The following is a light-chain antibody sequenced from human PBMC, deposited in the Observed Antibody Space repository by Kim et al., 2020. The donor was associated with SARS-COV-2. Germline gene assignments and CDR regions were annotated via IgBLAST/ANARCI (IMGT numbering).Light chain of an antibody. CDR1: SSDVGGYNY. J-gene: IGLJ1*01. CDR2: DVS. Sequence: QSVTISRTGTSSDVGGYNYVSWYQQHPGKAPKLMIYDVSKRPSGVPDRFSGSKSGNTASLTISGLQAEDEADYYCCSYAGSYTYVFGTGTKVTVL. V-gene: IGLV2-11*01. CDR3: CSYAGSYTYV.